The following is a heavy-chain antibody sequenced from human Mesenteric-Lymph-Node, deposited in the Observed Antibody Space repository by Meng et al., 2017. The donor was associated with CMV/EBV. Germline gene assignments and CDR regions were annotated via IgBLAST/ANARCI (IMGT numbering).Heavy chain of an antibody. D-gene: IGHD2-2*01. J-gene: IGHJ4*02. Sequence: YAKHWGRQAPGKGLEWVAVISYDGSNKYYADSVKGRFTISRDNSKNTLYLQMNSLRAEDTAVYYCAREGYCSSTSCRQGGNWNYFDYWGQGTLVTVSS. V-gene: IGHV3-30-3*01. CDR3: AREGYCSSTSCRQGGNWNYFDY. CDR1: YA. CDR2: ISYDGSNK.